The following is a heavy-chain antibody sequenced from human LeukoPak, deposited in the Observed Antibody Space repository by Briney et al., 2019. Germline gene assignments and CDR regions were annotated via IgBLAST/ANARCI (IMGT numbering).Heavy chain of an antibody. CDR3: ARGRYDSSGYYYCDY. Sequence: ASVKVSCKASGYSFTAYYMHWVRQAPGQGLEWMGWINPNSGGTNYAQKFQGRVTMTRDTSITTAYMELSSLRSEDTAVYYCARGRYDSSGYYYCDYWGQGTLVTVSS. J-gene: IGHJ4*02. CDR2: INPNSGGT. D-gene: IGHD3-22*01. V-gene: IGHV1-2*02. CDR1: GYSFTAYY.